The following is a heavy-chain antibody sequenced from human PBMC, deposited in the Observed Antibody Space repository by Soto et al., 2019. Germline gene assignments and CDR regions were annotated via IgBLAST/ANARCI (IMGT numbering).Heavy chain of an antibody. CDR2: LSGSGDST. D-gene: IGHD4-4*01. V-gene: IGHV3-23*01. CDR3: AKDRNRNWFES. CDR1: GFTFSTYA. J-gene: IGHJ5*01. Sequence: EVQVLESGGGLVQPGGSLRLSCAASGFTFSTYAMTWVRQAPGKGLEWVAALSGSGDSTYYADSVKGRFTVSRDNSKNTLYLQMNRLRAEDTAVYYCAKDRNRNWFESWGQGTLVTVSS.